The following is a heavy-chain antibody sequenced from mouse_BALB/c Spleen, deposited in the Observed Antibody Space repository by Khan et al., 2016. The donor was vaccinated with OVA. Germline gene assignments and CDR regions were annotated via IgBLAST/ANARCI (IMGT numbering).Heavy chain of an antibody. CDR2: INPSNSYT. CDR3: VREGAYNRSDGWFAY. D-gene: IGHD2-14*01. Sequence: VQLQESGAELARPGASVKMSCRASGYTFSSYTIHWIIQRPGQALEWIGHINPSNSYTNYNQNFKDKATLIVDKSSTTAYMQLSSLTSEDSAVYYCVREGAYNRSDGWFAYWGQGTLVTVSA. J-gene: IGHJ3*01. V-gene: IGHV1-4*01. CDR1: GYTFSSYT.